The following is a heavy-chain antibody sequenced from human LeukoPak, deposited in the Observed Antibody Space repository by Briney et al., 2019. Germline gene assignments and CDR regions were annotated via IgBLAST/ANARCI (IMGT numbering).Heavy chain of an antibody. V-gene: IGHV1-2*02. J-gene: IGHJ4*02. CDR2: INPNSGGT. CDR1: GYTFTGYY. Sequence: GASVRVSCKASGYTFTGYYMHWVRQAPGQGLEWMGWINPNSGGTNYAQKFQGRVTMTRDTSISTAYMELSRLRSDDTAVYYCARDRPGDILTGYGDYWGQGTLVTVSS. D-gene: IGHD3-9*01. CDR3: ARDRPGDILTGYGDY.